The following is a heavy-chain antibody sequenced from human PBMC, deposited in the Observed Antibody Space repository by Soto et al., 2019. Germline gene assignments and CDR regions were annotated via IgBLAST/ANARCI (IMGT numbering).Heavy chain of an antibody. J-gene: IGHJ6*03. D-gene: IGHD6-19*01. CDR3: ARRIAVANYYYYMDV. V-gene: IGHV4-59*08. CDR1: GGSISSYY. CDR2: IYYSGST. Sequence: SETLSLTCTVSGGSISSYYWSWIRQPPGKGLEWIGYIYYSGSTNYNPSLKSRVTISVDTSKNQFSLKLSSVTAADTAVYYCARRIAVANYYYYMDVWGKGTTVTVSS.